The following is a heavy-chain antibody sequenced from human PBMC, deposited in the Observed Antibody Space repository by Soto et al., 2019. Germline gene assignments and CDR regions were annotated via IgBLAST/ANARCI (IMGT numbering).Heavy chain of an antibody. D-gene: IGHD4-17*01. CDR3: AREGLPLYYYGMDV. Sequence: ASVKVSCKASGYIFTGYHMHWVRQAPGQGLEWMGWINPNSGGTKYAQKFQGRVTMTRDTSISTAYMELSSLRSDDTAVYYCAREGLPLYYYGMDVWGQGTTVTVSS. V-gene: IGHV1-2*02. CDR2: INPNSGGT. CDR1: GYIFTGYH. J-gene: IGHJ6*02.